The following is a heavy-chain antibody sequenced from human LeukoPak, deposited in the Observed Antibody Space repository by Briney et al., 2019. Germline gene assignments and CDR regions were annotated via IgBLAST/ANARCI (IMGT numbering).Heavy chain of an antibody. J-gene: IGHJ4*02. CDR1: GFSFRFYA. CDR2: ISGSGGTT. CDR3: ATAAGADFFDY. D-gene: IGHD3-3*01. V-gene: IGHV3-23*01. Sequence: PGGSLRLSCAASGFSFRFYAMSWVRPAREVGLEWVSAISGSGGTTDYADSVKGRFTISRDNSKNTLYLQMNSLRAEDTAVYYCATAAGADFFDYWGQGTLVTVSS.